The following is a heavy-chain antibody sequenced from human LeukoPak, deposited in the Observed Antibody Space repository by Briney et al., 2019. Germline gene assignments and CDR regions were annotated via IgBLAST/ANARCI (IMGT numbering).Heavy chain of an antibody. V-gene: IGHV4-34*01. Sequence: SETLSLTCAVYGGSFSGYYWSWIRQPPGKGLEWIGEINHSGSTNYDPSLKSRVTISVDTSKNQFSLKLSSVTAADTAVYYCARGLYCTNGVCQAQKFDYWGQGTLVTVSS. J-gene: IGHJ4*02. CDR2: INHSGST. CDR1: GGSFSGYY. CDR3: ARGLYCTNGVCQAQKFDY. D-gene: IGHD2-8*01.